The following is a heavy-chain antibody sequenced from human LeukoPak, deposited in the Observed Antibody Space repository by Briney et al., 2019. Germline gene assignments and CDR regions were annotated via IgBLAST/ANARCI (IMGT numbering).Heavy chain of an antibody. CDR3: ARRVATIKGDAFDI. CDR2: IYYSGST. D-gene: IGHD5-12*01. V-gene: IGHV4-59*01. J-gene: IGHJ3*02. CDR1: GGSISSYY. Sequence: SETLSLTCTVSGGSISSYYWSWIRQPPGKGLEWIGYIYYSGSTNYNPSLKSRVTISVDTSKNQFSLKLSSVTAADTAVYYCARRVATIKGDAFDIWGQGTMVTVSS.